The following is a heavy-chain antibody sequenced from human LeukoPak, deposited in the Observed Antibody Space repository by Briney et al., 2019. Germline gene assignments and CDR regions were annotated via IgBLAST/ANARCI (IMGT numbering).Heavy chain of an antibody. CDR1: GFTFSNYG. CDR2: ISYDGNNK. D-gene: IGHD2-15*01. J-gene: IGHJ4*02. CDR3: ATDGVGVVVAATRFDN. Sequence: PGGSLRLSCAGAGFTFSNYGMHWVRQAPGKGLEWVAAISYDGNNKYYADSVKGRFTISRDNPKNTLYLQMNSLRTEDTAVYYCATDGVGVVVAATRFDNWGQGTLVTVSS. V-gene: IGHV3-30*03.